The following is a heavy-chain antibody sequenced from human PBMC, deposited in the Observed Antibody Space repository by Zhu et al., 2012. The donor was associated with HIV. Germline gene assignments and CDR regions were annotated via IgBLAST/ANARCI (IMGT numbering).Heavy chain of an antibody. V-gene: IGHV4-4*09. CDR1: GGSISSYY. CDR3: ARGGRFGYCSGGSCYRDDAFDI. J-gene: IGHJ3*02. D-gene: IGHD2-15*01. CDR2: IYTSGST. Sequence: QVQLQESGPGPVKPSETLSLTCTVSGGSISSYYWSWIRQPPGKGLEWIGYIYTSGSTNYNPSLKSRVTISVDTSKNQFSLKLNSVTAADTAVYYCARGGRFGYCSGGSCYRDDAFDIWGQGTMVTVSS.